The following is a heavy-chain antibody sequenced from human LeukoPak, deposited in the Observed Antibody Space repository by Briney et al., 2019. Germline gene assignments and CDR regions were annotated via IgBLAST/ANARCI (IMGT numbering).Heavy chain of an antibody. CDR2: IYTSGST. Sequence: NPSETLSLTCTVSGGSISSYYWSWIRQPAGKGLEWIGRIYTSGSTNYNPSLKSRVTMSVDTSKNQFSLKLSSVTAADTAVYYCATAAEYSTSSGGTWFNLWGQGTLVTVSS. CDR1: GGSISSYY. D-gene: IGHD6-6*01. CDR3: ATAAEYSTSSGGTWFNL. J-gene: IGHJ5*02. V-gene: IGHV4-4*07.